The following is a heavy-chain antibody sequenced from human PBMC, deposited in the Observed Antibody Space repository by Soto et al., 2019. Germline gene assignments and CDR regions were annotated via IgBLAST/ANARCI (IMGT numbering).Heavy chain of an antibody. J-gene: IGHJ6*02. CDR2: IYSSENT. CDR1: GGSVSTNSYS. V-gene: IGHV4-39*02. Sequence: QLQLQESGPGLVKPSETLSLTCTVSGGSVSTNSYSWGWIRQSPGKGLEWIGTIYSSENTYYNPSLLRRVTISVDTSKNDFSLRLSSVTAADTAVYYCARLNGYCVSTNCHDYYGMDVWGQGTTVTVSS. CDR3: ARLNGYCVSTNCHDYYGMDV. D-gene: IGHD2-2*03.